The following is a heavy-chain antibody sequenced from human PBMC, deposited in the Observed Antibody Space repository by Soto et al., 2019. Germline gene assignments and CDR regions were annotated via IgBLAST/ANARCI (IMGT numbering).Heavy chain of an antibody. Sequence: PGESLKISCKASGYSFATNWIGWVRQMPGKGLEWMGIIYPGDSDTRYSPSFQGQVTISADKSISTAYLQWSSLKASDTAMYYCARTAAAGKYYNGMDVWGQGTTVTVSS. J-gene: IGHJ6*02. CDR3: ARTAAAGKYYNGMDV. CDR1: GYSFATNW. D-gene: IGHD6-13*01. CDR2: IYPGDSDT. V-gene: IGHV5-51*01.